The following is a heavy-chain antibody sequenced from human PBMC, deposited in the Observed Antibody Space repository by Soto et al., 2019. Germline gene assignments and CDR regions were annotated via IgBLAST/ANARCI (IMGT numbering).Heavy chain of an antibody. V-gene: IGHV3-23*01. J-gene: IGHJ4*02. CDR3: AKSLSWVIVVVVAARPSGFDY. CDR1: GFNFRSYA. D-gene: IGHD2-15*01. Sequence: PGGSLRLSCAASGFNFRSYAMSWVRQAPGKGLEWVSAISGSGGSTYYADSVKGRFTISRDNSKNTLYLQMNSLRAEDTAVYYCAKSLSWVIVVVVAARPSGFDYWGQGTLVTVSS. CDR2: ISGSGGST.